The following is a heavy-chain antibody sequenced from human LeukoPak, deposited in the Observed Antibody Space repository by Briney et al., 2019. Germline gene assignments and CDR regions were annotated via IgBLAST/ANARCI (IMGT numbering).Heavy chain of an antibody. D-gene: IGHD5-12*01. CDR3: ARAMRSGYDY. Sequence: LPGGSLRLSCAASGFTSSSYNMNWVRQAPGKGLEWVSYISSSNDSIYYADSVKGRFTISRDNAENSLYLQMNSLRDEDTAVYYCARAMRSGYDYWGQGTLVTVSS. CDR2: ISSSNDSI. V-gene: IGHV3-48*02. CDR1: GFTSSSYN. J-gene: IGHJ4*02.